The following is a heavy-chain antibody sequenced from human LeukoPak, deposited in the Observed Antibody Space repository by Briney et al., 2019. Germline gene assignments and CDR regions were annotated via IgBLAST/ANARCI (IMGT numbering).Heavy chain of an antibody. D-gene: IGHD6-13*01. J-gene: IGHJ5*02. CDR3: ARGGAGSSWYGT. V-gene: IGHV3-74*01. CDR1: GFTFSSYW. CDR2: ISSDGSST. Sequence: PGGSLRLSCAASGFTFSSYWMNWVRQAPGKGLVWVSRISSDGSSTTYADSVKGRFTISRDNAKNTLYLQMNSLRAEDTAVYYCARGGAGSSWYGTWGQGTLVTVSS.